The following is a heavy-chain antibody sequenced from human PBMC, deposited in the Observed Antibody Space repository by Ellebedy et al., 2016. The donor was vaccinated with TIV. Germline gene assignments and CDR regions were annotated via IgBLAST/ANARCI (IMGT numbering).Heavy chain of an antibody. CDR2: IKQDGSEK. CDR1: GFTFSSYW. CDR3: ARVRRGGSYSGYSPPDY. J-gene: IGHJ4*02. V-gene: IGHV3-7*04. Sequence: GESLKISCAASGFTFSSYWMSWVRQAPGKGLEWVANIKQDGSEKYYVDSVKGRFTISRDNAKNSLYLQMNSLRAEDTAVYYCARVRRGGSYSGYSPPDYWGQGTLVTVSS. D-gene: IGHD1-26*01.